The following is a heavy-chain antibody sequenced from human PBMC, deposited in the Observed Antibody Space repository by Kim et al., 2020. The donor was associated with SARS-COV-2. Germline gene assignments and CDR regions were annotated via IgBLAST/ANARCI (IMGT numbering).Heavy chain of an antibody. CDR3: AKTPLDYDILTGYYHYFDY. V-gene: IGHV3-23*03. D-gene: IGHD3-9*01. CDR2: IYSGGSST. J-gene: IGHJ4*02. Sequence: GGSLRLSCAASGFTFSSYAMSWVRQAPGKGLEWVSVIYSGGSSTYYADSVKGRFTISRDNSKNTLYLQMNSLRAEDTAVYYCAKTPLDYDILTGYYHYFDYWGQGTLVTVSS. CDR1: GFTFSSYA.